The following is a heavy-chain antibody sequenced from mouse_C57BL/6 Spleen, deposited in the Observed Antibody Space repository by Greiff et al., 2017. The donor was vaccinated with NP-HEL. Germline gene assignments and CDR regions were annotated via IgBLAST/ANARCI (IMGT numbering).Heavy chain of an antibody. CDR2: IHPNSGST. CDR1: GYTFTSYW. Sequence: VQLQQSGAELVKPGASVKLSCKASGYTFTSYWMHWVKQRPGQGLEWIGMIHPNSGSTNYNEKFKSKATLTVDKSSSTAYMQLSSLTSEDSVVYYCARNMDGYYGWGQGTTLTVSS. CDR3: ARNMDGYYG. V-gene: IGHV1-64*01. J-gene: IGHJ2*01. D-gene: IGHD2-3*01.